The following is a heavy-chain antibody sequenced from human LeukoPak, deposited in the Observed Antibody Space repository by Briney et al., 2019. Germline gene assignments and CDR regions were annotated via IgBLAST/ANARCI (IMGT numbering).Heavy chain of an antibody. CDR2: IYYSGNT. V-gene: IGHV4-38-2*02. CDR1: GYSISSGYY. Sequence: SETLSLTCTISGYSISSGYYWGWIRQPPGKGLEWIGSIYYSGNTYYNASLKSQVSISIDTSKNQFSLRLTSVTAADTAVYYCARQTGSGLFILPGGQGTLVTVSS. CDR3: ARQTGSGLFILP. D-gene: IGHD3/OR15-3a*01. J-gene: IGHJ4*02.